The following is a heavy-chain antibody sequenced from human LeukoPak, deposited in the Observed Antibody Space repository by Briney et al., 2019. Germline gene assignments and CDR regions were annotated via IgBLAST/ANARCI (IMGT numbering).Heavy chain of an antibody. CDR2: INPSGGST. CDR3: ARDGALGGSYYPDDY. CDR1: GYTFTSYY. J-gene: IGHJ4*02. D-gene: IGHD1-26*01. V-gene: IGHV1-46*01. Sequence: ASVKASCKASGYTFTSYYMHWVRQAPGQGLEWMGIINPSGGSTSYAQKFQGRVTMTRDTSTSTVYMELSSLRSEDTAVYYCARDGALGGSYYPDDYWGQGTLVTVSS.